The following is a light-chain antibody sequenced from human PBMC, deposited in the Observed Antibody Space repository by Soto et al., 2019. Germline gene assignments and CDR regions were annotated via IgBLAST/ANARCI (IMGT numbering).Light chain of an antibody. CDR3: QQYNSYQWT. J-gene: IGKJ1*01. CDR2: AAS. Sequence: DIQMTQSPSSLSASVGDRVTITCRASQSISSYLNWYQQKPGKAPKLLIYAASSLQSGVPSRFSGSGSGTDFTLTISSLQPEDFATYYCQQYNSYQWTFGQGTKVEIK. CDR1: QSISSY. V-gene: IGKV1-39*01.